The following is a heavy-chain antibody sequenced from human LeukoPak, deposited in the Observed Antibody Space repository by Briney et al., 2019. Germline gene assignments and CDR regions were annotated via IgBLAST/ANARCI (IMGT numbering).Heavy chain of an antibody. Sequence: GASVKVSCKASGGTFSSYAISWVRQAPGQGLEWMGRIIPILGIANYAQKFQGRVTITADKSTSTAYMELSSLRSEDTAVYYCAGCLGGGDSPHDYWSAPGGQEPLATFPS. CDR2: IIPILGIA. V-gene: IGHV1-69*04. J-gene: IGHJ5*02. CDR3: AGCLGGGDSPHDYWSAP. D-gene: IGHD3-10*01. CDR1: GGTFSSYA.